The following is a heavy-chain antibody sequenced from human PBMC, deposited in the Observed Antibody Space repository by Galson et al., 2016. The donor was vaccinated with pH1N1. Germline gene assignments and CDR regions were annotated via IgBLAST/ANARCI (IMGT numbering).Heavy chain of an antibody. CDR2: ISGRSSTI. Sequence: SLRLSCAASGFTFSSYSMSWVRQAPGKGLEWVSYISGRSSTIYYADSVKGRFTVSRDNAKNSLYLHMSSLRAEDTAVYYCARASGSYRWYYLDPWGQGTLVTVSS. CDR3: ARASGSYRWYYLDP. J-gene: IGHJ5*02. CDR1: GFTFSSYS. D-gene: IGHD1-26*01. V-gene: IGHV3-48*01.